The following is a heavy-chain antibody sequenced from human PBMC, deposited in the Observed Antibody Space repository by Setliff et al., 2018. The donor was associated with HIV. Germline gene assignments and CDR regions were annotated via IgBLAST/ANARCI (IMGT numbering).Heavy chain of an antibody. Sequence: SETLSLTCSVFGDSINSRSYYWGWIRQPPGKGLEWIGSIYSSGSTYYNPSLKSRVTISVDTSKKQFSLRLSSVTAADTAVYYCARDGRHDRNRWYVTHQYFKYWGQGTLVTVSS. CDR1: GDSINSRSYY. V-gene: IGHV4-39*07. D-gene: IGHD2-15*01. J-gene: IGHJ1*01. CDR3: ARDGRHDRNRWYVTHQYFKY. CDR2: IYSSGST.